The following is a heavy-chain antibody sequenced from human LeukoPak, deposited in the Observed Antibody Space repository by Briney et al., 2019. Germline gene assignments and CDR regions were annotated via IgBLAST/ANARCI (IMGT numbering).Heavy chain of an antibody. J-gene: IGHJ4*02. CDR3: ASAYYDFWSGLGY. Sequence: PSETLSLTCTVPGGSISSYYWSSIRQPAGKGLEWIGRIYTSGSTNYNPSLKSRVTISVDTSKNQFSLKLSSVTAADTAVYYCASAYYDFWSGLGYWGQGTLVTVSS. CDR2: IYTSGST. V-gene: IGHV4-4*07. CDR1: GGSISSYY. D-gene: IGHD3-3*01.